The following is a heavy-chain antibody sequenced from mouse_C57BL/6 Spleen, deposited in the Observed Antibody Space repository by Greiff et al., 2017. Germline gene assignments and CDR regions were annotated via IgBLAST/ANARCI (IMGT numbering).Heavy chain of an antibody. D-gene: IGHD4-1*01. V-gene: IGHV5-4*01. J-gene: IGHJ4*01. Sequence: EVHLVESGGGLVKPGGSLKLSCAASGFTFSSYAMSWVRQTPEKRLEWVATISDGGSYTYYPDNVKGRFTISRDNAKNNLYLQMSHLKSEDTAMYDCARVRLGAMDYWGQGTSVTVSS. CDR1: GFTFSSYA. CDR3: ARVRLGAMDY. CDR2: ISDGGSYT.